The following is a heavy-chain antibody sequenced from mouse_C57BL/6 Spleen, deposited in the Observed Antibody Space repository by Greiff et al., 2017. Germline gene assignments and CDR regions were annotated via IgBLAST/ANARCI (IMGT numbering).Heavy chain of an antibody. CDR3: ARCYGNVMYYFDY. V-gene: IGHV1-69*01. J-gene: IGHJ2*01. Sequence: VQLQQPGAELVMPGASVKLSCKASGYTFTSSRMHWVKQRPGQGLEWIGEIDPSDSYTNYNQKFKGKSTSTVDTSTSTAYMQRSSLTSEDSAVYDCARCYGNVMYYFDYWGQGTTLTVSS. D-gene: IGHD2-1*01. CDR1: GYTFTSSR. CDR2: IDPSDSYT.